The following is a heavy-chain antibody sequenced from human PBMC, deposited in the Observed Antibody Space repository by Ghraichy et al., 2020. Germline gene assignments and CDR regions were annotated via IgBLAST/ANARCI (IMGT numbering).Heavy chain of an antibody. D-gene: IGHD4-17*01. Sequence: GESLNISCAASGFTVSSNYMSWVRQAPGKGLEWVSVIYSGGSTYYADSVKGRFTISRDNSKNTLYLQMNSLRAEDTAVYYCARANGDYGAFDYWGQGTLVTVSS. CDR1: GFTVSSNY. CDR2: IYSGGST. V-gene: IGHV3-53*01. J-gene: IGHJ4*02. CDR3: ARANGDYGAFDY.